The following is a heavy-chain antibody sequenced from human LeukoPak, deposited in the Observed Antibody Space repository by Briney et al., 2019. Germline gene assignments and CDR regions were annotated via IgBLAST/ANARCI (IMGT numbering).Heavy chain of an antibody. CDR1: GYTFTSYF. D-gene: IGHD5-12*01. J-gene: IGHJ4*02. V-gene: IGHV1-46*01. CDR3: ARARGYSGYHPIDY. CDR2: INPNDGST. Sequence: ASVKVSCKASGYTFTSYFMHWVRQAPGQGLEWMGTINPNDGSTSDAQNFQGRVTMTRDTSTSTVYMELSSLGSEDTAVYFCARARGYSGYHPIDYWGQGTLVTVSS.